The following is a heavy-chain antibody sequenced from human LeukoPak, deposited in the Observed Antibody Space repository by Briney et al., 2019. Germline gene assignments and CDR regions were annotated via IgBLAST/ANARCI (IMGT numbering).Heavy chain of an antibody. V-gene: IGHV3-33*08. CDR1: GFTFSSFA. CDR2: IWYDGSNK. Sequence: GGSLRLSCAASGFTFSSFAIHWVRQAPGKGLEWVAVIWYDGSNKYYADSVKGRFTISRDNSKNTLYLQMNSLRAEDTAVYYCARAFDYWGQGTLVTVSS. CDR3: ARAFDY. J-gene: IGHJ4*02.